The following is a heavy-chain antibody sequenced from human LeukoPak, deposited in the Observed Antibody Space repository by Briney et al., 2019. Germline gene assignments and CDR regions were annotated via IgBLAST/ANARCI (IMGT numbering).Heavy chain of an antibody. D-gene: IGHD6-19*01. Sequence: PSETLSLTCTVSGGSISSGGYYWSWICQHPGKGLEWIGYIYYSGSTYYNPSLKSRVTISVDTSKNQFSLKLSSVTAADTAVYYCAREGSSGWRLRYYFDYWGQGTLVTVSS. V-gene: IGHV4-31*03. J-gene: IGHJ4*02. CDR1: GGSISSGGYY. CDR2: IYYSGST. CDR3: AREGSSGWRLRYYFDY.